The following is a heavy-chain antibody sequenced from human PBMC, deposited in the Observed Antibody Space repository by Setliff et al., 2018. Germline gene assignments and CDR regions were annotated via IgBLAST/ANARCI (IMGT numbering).Heavy chain of an antibody. V-gene: IGHV4-4*02. CDR3: ARDPLTTNRRRAFDI. J-gene: IGHJ3*02. CDR2: IYHSGST. Sequence: SSETLSLTCAVSGGSISSSNWWSWVRQPPGKGLEWIGEIYHSGSTNYNPSLKSRVTISVDKSKNRFSLKLTSVTAADTAVYYCARDPLTTNRRRAFDIWGQGTMVTVS. CDR1: GGSISSSNW. D-gene: IGHD4-17*01.